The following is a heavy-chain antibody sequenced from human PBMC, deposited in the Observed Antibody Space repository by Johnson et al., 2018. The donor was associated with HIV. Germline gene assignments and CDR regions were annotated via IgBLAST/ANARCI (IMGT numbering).Heavy chain of an antibody. J-gene: IGHJ3*02. CDR3: AKDRRTYSNSADAFDI. D-gene: IGHD6-6*01. Sequence: QVQLVESGGGVVQPGGSLRLSCAASGFTFSSYGTHWVREAPGKGLEWVAFIRYDGSNKYYADSVKGRFTISRDISKNTLYLQMNSLRAEDTAVYYCAKDRRTYSNSADAFDIWGQGTMVTVSS. CDR2: IRYDGSNK. CDR1: GFTFSSYG. V-gene: IGHV3-30*02.